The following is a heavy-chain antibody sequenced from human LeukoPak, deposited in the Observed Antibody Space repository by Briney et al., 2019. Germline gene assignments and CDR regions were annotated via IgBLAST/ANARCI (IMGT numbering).Heavy chain of an antibody. CDR3: ARILTRSTVTRFGY. CDR1: GYTFTSYD. CDR2: MNPNSGNT. Sequence: ASVKVSCKASGYTFTSYDINWVRQATGQGLEWMGWMNPNSGNTGYAQKFQGRVTMTRNTSISTAYMELSSLRSEDTAVYYCARILTRSTVTRFGYWGQGTLVTASS. V-gene: IGHV1-8*01. J-gene: IGHJ4*02. D-gene: IGHD4-17*01.